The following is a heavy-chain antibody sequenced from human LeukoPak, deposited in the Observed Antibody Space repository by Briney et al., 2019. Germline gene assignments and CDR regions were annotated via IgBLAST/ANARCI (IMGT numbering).Heavy chain of an antibody. D-gene: IGHD4-17*01. CDR3: TRVSGGGYGDYNVLDY. V-gene: IGHV3-49*04. Sequence: GGSLRLSCTASGFSFCVYAMSWVRQAPGKGLXGVGFIRSRAYGGTTDYAASVKGRFTISTDESKSIAYLQMNSLKTEDTAVYYCTRVSGGGYGDYNVLDYWGQGTLVTVSS. J-gene: IGHJ4*02. CDR1: GFSFCVYA. CDR2: IRSRAYGGTT.